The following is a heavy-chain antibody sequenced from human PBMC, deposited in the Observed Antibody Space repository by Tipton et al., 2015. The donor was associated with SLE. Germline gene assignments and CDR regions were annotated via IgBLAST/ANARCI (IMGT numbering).Heavy chain of an antibody. CDR1: GGSIRSNSW. CDR2: IYHSEST. V-gene: IGHV4-4*02. Sequence: TLSLTCGVSGGSIRSNSWWSWVRQSPAKGLEWIGEIYHSESTNYNPSLKSRVTISVDKSKNQFSLKLSSVTAADTAVYYCARGLSSLVGFYYYYYMDVWGKGTTVTVSS. D-gene: IGHD2-8*02. CDR3: ARGLSSLVGFYYYYYMDV. J-gene: IGHJ6*03.